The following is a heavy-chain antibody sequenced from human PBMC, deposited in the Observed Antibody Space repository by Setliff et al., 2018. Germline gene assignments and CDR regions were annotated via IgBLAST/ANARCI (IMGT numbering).Heavy chain of an antibody. V-gene: IGHV4-4*07. Sequence: SETLSLTCAASGGTFSYYYWTWIRQPAGKGPEWIGHIYASWSTNYNPSLKSRVTISIDTSKDQFSLKLISMTAADTAVYCCARGRNIAARRLDSWGQGALVTVSS. D-gene: IGHD6-6*01. CDR2: IYASWST. CDR1: GGTFSYYY. CDR3: ARGRNIAARRLDS. J-gene: IGHJ4*02.